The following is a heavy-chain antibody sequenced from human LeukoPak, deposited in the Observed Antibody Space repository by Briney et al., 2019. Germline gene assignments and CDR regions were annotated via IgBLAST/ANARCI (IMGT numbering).Heavy chain of an antibody. J-gene: IGHJ4*02. V-gene: IGHV4-59*01. Sequence: PSETLSLTCTVSGDSISSSYWSWIRQPPGKGLEWIGYIYYTGSSYYNPSPKSRATTSIDMSKNQFSLKLSFVTAADTAVYYCAGYGSESYYKAFDFWGQGILVTVSS. D-gene: IGHD3-10*01. CDR2: IYYTGSS. CDR3: AGYGSESYYKAFDF. CDR1: GDSISSSY.